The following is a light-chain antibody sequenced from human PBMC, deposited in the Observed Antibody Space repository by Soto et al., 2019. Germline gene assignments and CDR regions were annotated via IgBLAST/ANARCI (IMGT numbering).Light chain of an antibody. CDR3: SSYADSNNYV. CDR1: SSDVGGYNY. CDR2: EVT. J-gene: IGLJ1*01. Sequence: QSALTQPPSASGSPGQSVTISCIGTSSDVGGYNYVSWYQQHPGKAPKVMIYEVTKRPSGVPDRFSGSKSGNTASLTVSGLQEEDEADYYCSSYADSNNYVFGTGTKVTVL. V-gene: IGLV2-8*01.